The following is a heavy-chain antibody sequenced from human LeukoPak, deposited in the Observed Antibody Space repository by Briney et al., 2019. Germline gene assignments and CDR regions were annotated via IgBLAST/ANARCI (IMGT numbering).Heavy chain of an antibody. J-gene: IGHJ4*02. CDR1: GYTFTSYG. D-gene: IGHD6-19*01. V-gene: IGHV1-18*01. CDR2: ISAYNGNT. CDR3: ARDPRGWYVEYFDY. Sequence: ASVTLSFKASGYTFTSYGITWVRQAPGQGLEWMGLISAYNGNTNYAQKLQGRVTMTTDTSTSKAYMELRSLRSDDTAVYYCARDPRGWYVEYFDYWGQGTLVTVSS.